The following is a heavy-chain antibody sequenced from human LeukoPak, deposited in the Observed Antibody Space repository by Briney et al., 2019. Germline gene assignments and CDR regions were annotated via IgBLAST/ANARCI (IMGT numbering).Heavy chain of an antibody. CDR2: IYYSGST. CDR3: ARGAAAGTLYYYYYMDV. CDR1: GGSISSYY. D-gene: IGHD6-13*01. Sequence: SETLSLTCTVSGGSISSYYWSWIRQPPGKGLEWIGYIYYSGSTNYNLSLKSRVTISVDTSKNQFSLKLSSVTAADTAVYYCARGAAAGTLYYYYYMDVWGKGTTVTVSS. J-gene: IGHJ6*03. V-gene: IGHV4-59*01.